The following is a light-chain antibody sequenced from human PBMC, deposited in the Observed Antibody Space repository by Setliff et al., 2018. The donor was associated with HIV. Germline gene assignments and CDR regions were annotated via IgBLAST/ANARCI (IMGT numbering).Light chain of an antibody. V-gene: IGLV2-23*01. Sequence: QSALTQPASVSWSPGQSITISCTGTSGDVGRYNLVSWYQQQPVKPPKLMIYQASKQPSGVSNRFSGSKSGNTASLTISGLQAEDEADYYCCSNTGSNTYVFGTGTKVTVL. CDR3: CSNTGSNTYV. J-gene: IGLJ1*01. CDR1: SGDVGRYNL. CDR2: QAS.